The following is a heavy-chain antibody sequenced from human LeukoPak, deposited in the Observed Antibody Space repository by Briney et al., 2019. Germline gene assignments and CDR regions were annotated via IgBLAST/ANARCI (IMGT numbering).Heavy chain of an antibody. CDR3: ARDSGGDTYNDYFDS. V-gene: IGHV3-64*01. D-gene: IGHD5-24*01. CDR1: GFSFNTYA. J-gene: IGHJ4*02. Sequence: GGSLRLSCAASGFSFNTYAMHWVRQAPGKGLEYVSAINYNGDSTYYANSVKGRFIISRDNSKKPLFLQMGSLRAEDTAVYYCARDSGGDTYNDYFDSWGQGTLVTVSS. CDR2: INYNGDST.